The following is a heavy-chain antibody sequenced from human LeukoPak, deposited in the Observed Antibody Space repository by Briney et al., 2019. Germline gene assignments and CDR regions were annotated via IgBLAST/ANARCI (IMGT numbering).Heavy chain of an antibody. V-gene: IGHV5-51*01. CDR1: GYTFTNYW. Sequence: RGESLKISCKGSGYTFTNYWIGWGRQMPGKGLEWMGIIYPGDSDTRYSPPFQGQVTISADKSTSTASLQWSSLKASDTAMYYCARPDGAYGSGSYFHYWGQGTLVTVSS. J-gene: IGHJ4*02. D-gene: IGHD3-10*01. CDR2: IYPGDSDT. CDR3: ARPDGAYGSGSYFHY.